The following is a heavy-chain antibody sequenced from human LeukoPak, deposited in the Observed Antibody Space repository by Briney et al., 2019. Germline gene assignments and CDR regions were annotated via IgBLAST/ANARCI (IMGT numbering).Heavy chain of an antibody. CDR2: IDTSGST. D-gene: IGHD3-22*01. CDR1: GGSIRNYF. CDR3: ARESKSYDGSGFYHDY. V-gene: IGHV4-4*07. J-gene: IGHJ4*02. Sequence: AETLSLTCSVSGGSIRNYFWSWIRQPAGKGLEWIGRIDTSGSTDYNPSLRSRVTMSVDTSRNQFSLKLTSMTAADTAVYYCARESKSYDGSGFYHDYWGQGTLVAVSS.